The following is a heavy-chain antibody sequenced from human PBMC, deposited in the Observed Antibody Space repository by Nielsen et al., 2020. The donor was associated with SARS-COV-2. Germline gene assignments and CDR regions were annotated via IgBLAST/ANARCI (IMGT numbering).Heavy chain of an antibody. CDR2: ISTYNGNT. V-gene: IGHV1-18*04. CDR1: GYTFTSYG. CDR3: ASPGSSVVVPAMGV. D-gene: IGHD2-2*01. Sequence: ASVKVSCKASGYTFTSYGFSWVRQAPGQGLEWMGWISTYNGNTHYAQNVQGRVTMTTDTSTRTAYMELRGLRSDDTAVYYCASPGSSVVVPAMGVWGQGTTVTVFS. J-gene: IGHJ6*02.